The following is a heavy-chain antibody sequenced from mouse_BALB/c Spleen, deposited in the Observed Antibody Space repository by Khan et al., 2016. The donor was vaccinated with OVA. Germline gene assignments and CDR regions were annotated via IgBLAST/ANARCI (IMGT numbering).Heavy chain of an antibody. J-gene: IGHJ2*01. Sequence: IQLVQSGTVLARPGASVKMSCKASGYNFTSYWMHWVKQRPGQGLEWIGAIYPGNSDTRYNQKFKGKAKLTAVTSASTAYMELSSLTNEDSAVYYCTRSYDSYYFDYWGQGTTLTGSS. CDR3: TRSYDSYYFDY. D-gene: IGHD2-4*01. V-gene: IGHV1-5*01. CDR2: IYPGNSDT. CDR1: GYNFTSYW.